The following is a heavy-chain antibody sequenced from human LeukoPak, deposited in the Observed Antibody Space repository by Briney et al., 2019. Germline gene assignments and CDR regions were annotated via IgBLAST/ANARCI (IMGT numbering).Heavy chain of an antibody. D-gene: IGHD3-22*01. CDR1: GGSISSGSYY. CDR2: IYTSGST. CDR3: ASQEYYYDSSGYANWFDP. J-gene: IGHJ5*02. Sequence: SETLSLTCTVSGGSISSGSYYWSWIRQPAGKGLEWIGRIYTSGSTNYNPSLKSRDTISVDTSKNQFSLKLSSVTAADTAVYYCASQEYYYDSSGYANWFDPWGQGTLVTVSS. V-gene: IGHV4-61*02.